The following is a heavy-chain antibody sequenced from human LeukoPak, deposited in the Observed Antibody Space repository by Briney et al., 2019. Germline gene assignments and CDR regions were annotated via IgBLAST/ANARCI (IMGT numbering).Heavy chain of an antibody. Sequence: GASVKVSCKASGYTFTSHYMHWVRQAPGQGLEWMGLINPSGSRTTYAQKFQGRVTMIRDTSISTVYMELSRLRSDDTAVYYCARRYYDSSGYYYYPWGQGTLVTVSS. CDR2: INPSGSRT. V-gene: IGHV1-46*01. CDR1: GYTFTSHY. J-gene: IGHJ5*02. CDR3: ARRYYDSSGYYYYP. D-gene: IGHD3-22*01.